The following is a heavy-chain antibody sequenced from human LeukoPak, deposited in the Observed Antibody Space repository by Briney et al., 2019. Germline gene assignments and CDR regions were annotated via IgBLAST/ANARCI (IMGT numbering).Heavy chain of an antibody. V-gene: IGHV3-23*01. CDR1: GFTFTSYA. Sequence: PGGSLRLSCAASGFTFTSYAMNWVRQAPGKGLEWVSGISGSGGSTYYADSVKGRFSTSRDNSKNTLYLQLNSLRAEDTVAYYCARSRRVGGVIVPFDYWGQGTLVTVSS. D-gene: IGHD3-16*02. J-gene: IGHJ4*02. CDR3: ARSRRVGGVIVPFDY. CDR2: ISGSGGST.